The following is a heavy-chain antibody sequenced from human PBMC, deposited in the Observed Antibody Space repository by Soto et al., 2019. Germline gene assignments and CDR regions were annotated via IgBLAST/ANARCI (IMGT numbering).Heavy chain of an antibody. J-gene: IGHJ4*02. CDR2: TSYDGNNK. Sequence: PGGSLRLSCTGSGFTFGNYCMHWVRQAPGKGLEWVASTSYDGNNKYYADSLKGRFTISRDNSKKMVYLQMTSLGPEDTAVYYFAKGGGSARDFDYWGQGALVTVSS. D-gene: IGHD1-26*01. V-gene: IGHV3-30*18. CDR3: AKGGGSARDFDY. CDR1: GFTFGNYC.